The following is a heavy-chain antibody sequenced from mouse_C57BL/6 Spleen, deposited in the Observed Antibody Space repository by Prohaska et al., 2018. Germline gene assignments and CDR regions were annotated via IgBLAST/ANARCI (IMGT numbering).Heavy chain of an antibody. V-gene: IGHV1-50*01. D-gene: IGHD5-1*01. J-gene: IGHJ1*03. CDR3: ARGGRSNWYFDV. CDR2: IDHSDSYT. Sequence: QVQLQQPGAELVKPGASVTLSCKASGYTFTSYWMPWVKQRPGKGIECIVEIDHSDSYTKYNQKFKGKATMTVDTSYSTAYMQLSSLTSEDSAVYYCARGGRSNWYFDVWGTGTTVTVSS. CDR1: GYTFTSYW.